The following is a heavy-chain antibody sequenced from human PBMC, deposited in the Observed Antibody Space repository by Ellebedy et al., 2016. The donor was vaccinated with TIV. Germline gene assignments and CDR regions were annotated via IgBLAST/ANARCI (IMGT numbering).Heavy chain of an antibody. J-gene: IGHJ3*02. CDR1: GGSISSYY. Sequence: MPGGSLRLSCTVSGGSISSYYWSWIRQPPGKGLEWIGYIYYSGSTNYNPSLNSRVTISVETSKNQFSLRLRFVTAAYTAVYYYARVVLQQPVYYAFDIWGQGTMVTVSS. D-gene: IGHD6-13*01. CDR3: ARVVLQQPVYYAFDI. V-gene: IGHV4-59*01. CDR2: IYYSGST.